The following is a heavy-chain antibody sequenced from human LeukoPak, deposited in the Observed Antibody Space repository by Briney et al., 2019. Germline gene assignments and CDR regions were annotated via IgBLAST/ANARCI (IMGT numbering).Heavy chain of an antibody. Sequence: GGSLRLSCAASGFTFRNYGMHWVRQATGKGLEWVSFIWSDGNNKFYADSVKGRFTISRDNSKNMLYLQMDSLRPEDTAVFYCAKDPGASVPGFYMDVWGKGITVTVSS. D-gene: IGHD2-8*02. CDR2: IWSDGNNK. CDR3: AKDPGASVPGFYMDV. J-gene: IGHJ6*03. CDR1: GFTFRNYG. V-gene: IGHV3-30*02.